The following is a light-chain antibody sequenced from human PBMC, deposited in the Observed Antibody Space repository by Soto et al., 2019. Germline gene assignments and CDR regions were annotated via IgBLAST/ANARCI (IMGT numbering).Light chain of an antibody. CDR2: GAS. Sequence: EIVMTQSPATLSVSPGERATLSCRASQSVSSNLAWYKQKPGQAPRVIIYGASTRATGIPARFSGSGSGTEFTLTISSLKSEDFAVYYCQQYSNWPLTVGGGTKVDIK. CDR3: QQYSNWPLT. V-gene: IGKV3-15*01. J-gene: IGKJ4*01. CDR1: QSVSSN.